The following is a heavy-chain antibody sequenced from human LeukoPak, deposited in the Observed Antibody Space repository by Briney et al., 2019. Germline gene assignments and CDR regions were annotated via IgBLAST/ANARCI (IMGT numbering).Heavy chain of an antibody. V-gene: IGHV3-64D*09. D-gene: IGHD1-7*01. CDR1: GFTFSSYA. Sequence: GGSLRLSCSASGFTFSSYAMHWVRQAPGKGLEYVSAISSNGGSTYYADSVKGRFTISRDNSKNTLYLQMSSLRAEDTAVHYCVKEAYGTTFDYWGQGTLVTVSS. CDR2: ISSNGGST. J-gene: IGHJ4*02. CDR3: VKEAYGTTFDY.